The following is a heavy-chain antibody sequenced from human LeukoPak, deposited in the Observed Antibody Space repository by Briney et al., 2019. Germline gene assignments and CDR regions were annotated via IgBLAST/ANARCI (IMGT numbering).Heavy chain of an antibody. CDR3: ARVGIAAAGTSLPHFDY. D-gene: IGHD6-13*01. V-gene: IGHV3-11*01. J-gene: IGHJ4*02. CDR2: ISRSGSTK. CDR1: GFTFSDYN. Sequence: PGGSLRLSCAASGFTFSDYNMRWIRQAPGKGLEWVSSISRSGSTKYYADSVKGRFTISRDNAKNSLYLQMNSLRAEDTALYHCARVGIAAAGTSLPHFDYWGQGTLVTVSS.